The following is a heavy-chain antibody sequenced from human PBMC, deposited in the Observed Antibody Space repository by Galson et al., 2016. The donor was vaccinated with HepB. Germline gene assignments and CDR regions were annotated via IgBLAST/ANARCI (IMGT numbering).Heavy chain of an antibody. V-gene: IGHV4-30-2*01. Sequence: TLSLTCAVSGGSISSGTYSWSWIRLPPGKGLEWIGYIFHTGSTSYNPSLESRVTISVDRSRNQFSLKLSSVTAADTAVYYCARQSPGWGYPAVYWGQGTLVTVSS. CDR3: ARQSPGWGYPAVY. CDR2: IFHTGST. J-gene: IGHJ4*02. CDR1: GGSISSGTYS. D-gene: IGHD7-27*01.